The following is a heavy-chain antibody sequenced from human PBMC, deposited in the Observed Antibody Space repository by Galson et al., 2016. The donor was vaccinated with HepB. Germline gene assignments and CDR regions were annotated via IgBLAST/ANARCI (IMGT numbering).Heavy chain of an antibody. CDR1: GGSISSYY. CDR3: ARSKVGDWDWYFDL. J-gene: IGHJ2*01. CDR2: VYYSGST. V-gene: IGHV4-59*01. Sequence: TLSLTCTVSGGSISSYYWSWIRQPPGRGLEWIGYVYYSGSTNYNPSLKSRVTISVAPSKNQFSLRLTSVTAADTGVYYCARSKVGDWDWYFDLWGRGTLLTASS. D-gene: IGHD2-21*02.